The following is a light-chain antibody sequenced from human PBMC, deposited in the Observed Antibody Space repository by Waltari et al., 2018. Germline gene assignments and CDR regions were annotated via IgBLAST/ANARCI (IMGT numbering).Light chain of an antibody. J-gene: IGLJ3*02. CDR3: ALYMGSGIWV. CDR2: KAN. Sequence: QTVVTQEPSLSVSPGGTVRLTCAWRSGSLSTTSSAPWYQQTPGQAPRTLVYKANARSSGVPYRFSGSILGNTAALTITGAQADDESDYYCALYMGSGIWVFGGGTRLTVL. V-gene: IGLV8-61*01. CDR1: SGSLSTTSS.